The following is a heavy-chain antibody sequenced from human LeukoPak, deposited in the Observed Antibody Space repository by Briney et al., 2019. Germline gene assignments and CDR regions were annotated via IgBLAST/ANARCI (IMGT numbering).Heavy chain of an antibody. V-gene: IGHV4-59*11. CDR1: GGSFSSHY. CDR3: ARDYSSSSGYYYYYYMDV. CDR2: IYYSGST. Sequence: KPSETLSLTCTVSGGSFSSHYWSWIRQPPAKGLEWIGYIYYSGSTNYNPSLKSRVTISVDTSKNKFSLKLSSVTAADTAVYYCARDYSSSSGYYYYYYMDVWGKGTTVTVSS. J-gene: IGHJ6*03. D-gene: IGHD6-6*01.